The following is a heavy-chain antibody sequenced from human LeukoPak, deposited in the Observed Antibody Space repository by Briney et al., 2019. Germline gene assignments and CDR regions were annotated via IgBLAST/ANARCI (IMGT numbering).Heavy chain of an antibody. V-gene: IGHV3-11*04. J-gene: IGHJ2*01. CDR2: ISSSGSSI. CDR1: GFTFSDYY. D-gene: IGHD7-27*01. Sequence: GSLRLSCAASGFTFSDYYMSWIRQAPGKGLEWVSYISSSGSSIYYADSVKGRFTISRDNAKNSLYLQMNSLRAEDTAVYYCARDLTGDGNSYFDLWGRGTLVTVSS. CDR3: ARDLTGDGNSYFDL.